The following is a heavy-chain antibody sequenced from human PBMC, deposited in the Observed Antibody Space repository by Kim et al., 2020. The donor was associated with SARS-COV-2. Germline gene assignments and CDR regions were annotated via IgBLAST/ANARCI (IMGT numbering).Heavy chain of an antibody. J-gene: IGHJ5*02. Sequence: SETLSLTCSVSGGSISSSYWSWIRQPPGKGLEWIGYIYYTGSTTYNPSLKSRVTISVDTSKKQFSLKLSSVTAADTAVYYCARYGSSRWTPIVNWFDPWGQRTLVTVSS. D-gene: IGHD6-13*01. CDR2: IYYTGST. V-gene: IGHV4-59*13. CDR3: ARYGSSRWTPIVNWFDP. CDR1: GGSISSSY.